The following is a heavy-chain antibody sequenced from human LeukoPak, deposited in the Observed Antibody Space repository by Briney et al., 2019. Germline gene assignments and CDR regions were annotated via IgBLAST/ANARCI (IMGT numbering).Heavy chain of an antibody. D-gene: IGHD3-22*01. Sequence: SETLSLTCTVSGGSISSYYCSWIRQPAGKGLEWIGRIYTSGSTNYNPSLKSRVTMSVDTYKNQFSLKLSSVTAADTAVYYCARIDSGYDAFDIWGQGTMVTVSS. CDR3: ARIDSGYDAFDI. V-gene: IGHV4-4*07. CDR2: IYTSGST. J-gene: IGHJ3*02. CDR1: GGSISSYY.